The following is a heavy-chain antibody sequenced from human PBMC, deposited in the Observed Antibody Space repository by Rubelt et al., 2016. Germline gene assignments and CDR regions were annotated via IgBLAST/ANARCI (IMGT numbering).Heavy chain of an antibody. V-gene: IGHV1-18*04. Sequence: QVQLVQSGAEVKKPGASVKVSCKASGYTFTGYYMHWVRQAPGQGLEWMGWISAYNGNTNSAQKLQGRVTLMLDTPTGTAYVELWSLRSDDRTVYYCARGIGYSLDYWGQGTLVTVS. CDR1: GYTFTGYY. CDR2: ISAYNGNT. D-gene: IGHD6-25*01. CDR3: ARGIGYSLDY. J-gene: IGHJ4*02.